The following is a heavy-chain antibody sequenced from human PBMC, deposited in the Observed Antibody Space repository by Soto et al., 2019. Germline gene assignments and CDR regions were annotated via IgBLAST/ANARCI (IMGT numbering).Heavy chain of an antibody. D-gene: IGHD5-18*01. J-gene: IGHJ3*02. Sequence: QVQLQESGPGLVKPSQTLSLSCTVSGGSVSSGGYYWSWIRQDPGKGLEWLGYLYANGNTYYNPSLKSRINISSYPSQSQLSLRLSSVSAADTAMYFCARGLLPIQQGFDIWGQGKMVTVSS. V-gene: IGHV4-31*03. CDR1: GGSVSSGGYY. CDR2: LYANGNT. CDR3: ARGLLPIQQGFDI.